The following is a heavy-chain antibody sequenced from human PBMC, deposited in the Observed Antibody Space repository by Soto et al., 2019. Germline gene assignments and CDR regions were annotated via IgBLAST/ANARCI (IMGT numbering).Heavy chain of an antibody. V-gene: IGHV3-33*01. D-gene: IGHD2-21*02. CDR1: GFTLSYFG. Sequence: QEQLVESGGGMVQPGRSLRLSCEASGFTLSYFGMHWVRQAPGKGLEWVAVGWYDGRHLDYAESARGRFTISRDDSKSTLFLQIESLRVEDTAVYVCVSGRGTCTPGDCAYRGFDVWGQGTMVTVSS. CDR2: GWYDGRHL. J-gene: IGHJ3*01. CDR3: VSGRGTCTPGDCAYRGFDV.